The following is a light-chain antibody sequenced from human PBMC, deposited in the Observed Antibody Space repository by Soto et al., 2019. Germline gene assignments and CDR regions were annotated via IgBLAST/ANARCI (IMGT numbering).Light chain of an antibody. CDR2: ENN. Sequence: QSVLTQPPSVSAAPGQKVTISCSGSNSNVGSNYISWYQQFLGTAPKLLIYENNKRPSGIPDRFSGSKSGTSATLGITGPQTGDEADYYCGTWDSSLSTFVFGTGTKLTVL. CDR3: GTWDSSLSTFV. V-gene: IGLV1-51*02. CDR1: NSNVGSNY. J-gene: IGLJ1*01.